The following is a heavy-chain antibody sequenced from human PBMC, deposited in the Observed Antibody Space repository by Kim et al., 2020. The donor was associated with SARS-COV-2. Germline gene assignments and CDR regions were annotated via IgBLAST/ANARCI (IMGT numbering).Heavy chain of an antibody. CDR1: GFTFSTYN. V-gene: IGHV3-48*01. CDR2: ISSSSSTK. J-gene: IGHJ4*02. CDR3: ARARGGYFDN. Sequence: GGSLRLSCAASGFTFSTYNLNWVRQAPGKGLQWVSYISSSSSTKYYADSVKGRFTISRDNAKKSLYLQMNSLKAEDTAVYYWARARGGYFDNWGQGTLVTVSS. D-gene: IGHD3-10*01.